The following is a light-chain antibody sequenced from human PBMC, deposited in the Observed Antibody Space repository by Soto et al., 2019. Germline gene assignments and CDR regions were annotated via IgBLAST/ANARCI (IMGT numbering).Light chain of an antibody. Sequence: QLVLTQPPSASASLGASVTLTCTLSSGYSNYKVDWYQQRPGKGPRFVMRVGTGGIVGSKGDGIPDRFSVLGSGLNRYLTIKNIQEEDESDYHCGADHGTGRNFVFLFGGGTKLTVL. CDR1: SGYSNYK. CDR3: GADHGTGRNFVFL. CDR2: VGTGGIVG. V-gene: IGLV9-49*01. J-gene: IGLJ2*01.